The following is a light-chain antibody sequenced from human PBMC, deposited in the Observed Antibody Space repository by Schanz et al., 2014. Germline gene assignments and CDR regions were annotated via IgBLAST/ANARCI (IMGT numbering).Light chain of an antibody. Sequence: QSALTQPLSVSGSPGQSVTISCTGTSSDVGGYNSFSWYQQPPGTAPPLMIYDVTPRPSGVPDRFSGSKSGNTASLTISGLQPEDEADYYCCSYAGSYTVVFGGGTKLTVV. CDR1: SSDVGGYNS. CDR2: DVT. V-gene: IGLV2-11*01. CDR3: CSYAGSYTVV. J-gene: IGLJ2*01.